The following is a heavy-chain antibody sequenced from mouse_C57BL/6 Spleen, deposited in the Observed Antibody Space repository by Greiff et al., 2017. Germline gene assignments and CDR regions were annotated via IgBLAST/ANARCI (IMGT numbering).Heavy chain of an antibody. Sequence: QVQLQQSGAELVRPGTSVKVSCKASGYAFTNYLIEWVKQRPGQGLEWIGVINPGSGGTNYNEKFKGKATLTADESSSTAYMQLSSLTSEDSAVYFCGRWGDYDVGYAMDYWGQGTSVTVSS. CDR3: GRWGDYDVGYAMDY. CDR1: GYAFTNYL. D-gene: IGHD2-4*01. CDR2: INPGSGGT. V-gene: IGHV1-54*01. J-gene: IGHJ4*01.